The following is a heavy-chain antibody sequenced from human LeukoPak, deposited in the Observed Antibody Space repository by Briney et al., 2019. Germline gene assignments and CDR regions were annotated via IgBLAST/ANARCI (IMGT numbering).Heavy chain of an antibody. D-gene: IGHD3-16*01. J-gene: IGHJ3*02. V-gene: IGHV4-4*02. Sequence: SETLSLTCAASGGSISSSNWWSWVRQPPGKGLEWIGEIYHSGSTNYNPSLKSRVTISVDKSKNQFPLKLSSVTAADTAVYYCASLRVLGAFDIWGQGTMVTVSS. CDR3: ASLRVLGAFDI. CDR1: GGSISSSNW. CDR2: IYHSGST.